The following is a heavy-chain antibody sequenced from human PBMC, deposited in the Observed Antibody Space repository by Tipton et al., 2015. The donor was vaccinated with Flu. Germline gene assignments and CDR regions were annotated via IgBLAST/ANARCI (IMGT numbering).Heavy chain of an antibody. Sequence: GLVKPSETLSLTCTVSGGSISSYYWSWIRQPPGKGLEWIGYIYYSGSTNYNPSLKSRVTISVDTSKNQFPLKLSSVTAADTAVYYCASGGEYCGGDCYPDAFDIWGQGTMVTVSS. CDR1: GGSISSYY. V-gene: IGHV4-59*01. CDR2: IYYSGST. CDR3: ASGGEYCGGDCYPDAFDI. D-gene: IGHD2-21*01. J-gene: IGHJ3*02.